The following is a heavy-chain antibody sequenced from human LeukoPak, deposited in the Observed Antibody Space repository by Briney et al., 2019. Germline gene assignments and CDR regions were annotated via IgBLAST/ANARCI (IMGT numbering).Heavy chain of an antibody. J-gene: IGHJ6*03. D-gene: IGHD5-18*01. Sequence: SETLSLTCTVSGDSMSSSSYYWGWIRQPPGKGLEWIVSFYYSGSTYYTPSLNSRVTISVDTSKNQFSLKLSSVTAADTAVYYCARVNSYGPYYYYYMDVWXXXTXVTIS. CDR3: ARVNSYGPYYYYYMDV. CDR2: FYYSGST. CDR1: GDSMSSSSYY. V-gene: IGHV4-39*07.